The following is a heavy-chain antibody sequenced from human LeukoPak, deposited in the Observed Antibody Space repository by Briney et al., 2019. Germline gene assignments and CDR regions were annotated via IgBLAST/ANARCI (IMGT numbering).Heavy chain of an antibody. Sequence: ASVKVSCKASGYTFTSYDINWVRQATGQGLEWMGWMNPNSGNTGYAQKFQGRVTMTRNTSISTAYMELSSLRSEDTAVYYCATAYDYVWGSYRERYYFDYWGQGTLVTVSS. V-gene: IGHV1-8*01. CDR2: MNPNSGNT. D-gene: IGHD3-16*02. CDR3: ATAYDYVWGSYRERYYFDY. CDR1: GYTFTSYD. J-gene: IGHJ4*02.